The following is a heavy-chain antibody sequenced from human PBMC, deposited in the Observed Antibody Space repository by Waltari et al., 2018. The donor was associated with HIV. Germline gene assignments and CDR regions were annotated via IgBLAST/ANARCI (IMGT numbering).Heavy chain of an antibody. CDR2: INHSGSN. V-gene: IGHV4-34*01. D-gene: IGHD3-3*01. Sequence: QVQLQQWGAGLLKPSETLSLTCAVYGGSFSGYYWSWIRQPPGKGLEWIGEINHSGSNNNNPSLKSRVTISVDTSKNQCSLKLSSVTAADTAVYYCARGGSIFGVAYNWFDPWGQGTLVTVSS. CDR1: GGSFSGYY. J-gene: IGHJ5*02. CDR3: ARGGSIFGVAYNWFDP.